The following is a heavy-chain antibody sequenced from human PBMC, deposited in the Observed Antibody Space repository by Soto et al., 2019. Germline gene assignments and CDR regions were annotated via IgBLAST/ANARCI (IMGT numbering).Heavy chain of an antibody. D-gene: IGHD2-8*01. CDR2: INPSGGST. J-gene: IGHJ4*02. Sequence: GASVKVSCKASGYTFTSYYMHWVRQAPGQGLEWMGIINPSGGSTSYAQKFQGRVTMTRDTSTSTVYMELSSLRSEDTAVYYCARIGYCTNGVCYWGAFDYWGQGTLVPVS. CDR3: ARIGYCTNGVCYWGAFDY. CDR1: GYTFTSYY. V-gene: IGHV1-46*03.